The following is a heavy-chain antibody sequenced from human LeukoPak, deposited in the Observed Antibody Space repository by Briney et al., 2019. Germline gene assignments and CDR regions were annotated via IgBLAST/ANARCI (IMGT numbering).Heavy chain of an antibody. J-gene: IGHJ3*02. CDR2: INQDGGER. CDR3: ARGTSSGDAFGI. CDR1: GFTFSSYW. D-gene: IGHD2-2*01. Sequence: PGGSLRLSCAASGFTFSSYWMTWVRQAPGKGLEWVATINQDGGERYYVDSVKGRFNISRDNAKNSLFLQMNSLRTEDTAVFYCARGTSSGDAFGIWGQGTMVTVSS. V-gene: IGHV3-7*04.